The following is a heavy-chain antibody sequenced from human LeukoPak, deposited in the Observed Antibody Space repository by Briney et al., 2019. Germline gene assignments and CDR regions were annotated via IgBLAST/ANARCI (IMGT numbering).Heavy chain of an antibody. Sequence: SETLSLTCAVYGGSFSGYYWSWIRQPPGKGLEWIGEINHSGSTNYNPSLKSRVTISVDTSKNQFSLKLSSVAAADTAVYYCARDRYYGDYGYFDYWGQGTLVTVSS. CDR2: INHSGST. J-gene: IGHJ4*02. CDR1: GGSFSGYY. D-gene: IGHD4-17*01. V-gene: IGHV4-34*01. CDR3: ARDRYYGDYGYFDY.